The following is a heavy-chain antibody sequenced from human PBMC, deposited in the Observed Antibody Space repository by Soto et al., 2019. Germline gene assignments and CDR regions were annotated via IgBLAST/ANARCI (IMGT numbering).Heavy chain of an antibody. D-gene: IGHD2-15*01. J-gene: IGHJ4*02. V-gene: IGHV1-18*01. CDR2: ISPYNGKA. Sequence: GASVKVSCKVSGYSFTDYGFSWVRRAPGQGLEWLGWISPYNGKAFYVKNFQDRLTMTTDTATSTVYMDLSRLTSDDTAIYYCARSKGYSNNNLYSFDYPGQAPLVTVSS. CDR3: ARSKGYSNNNLYSFDY. CDR1: GYSFTDYG.